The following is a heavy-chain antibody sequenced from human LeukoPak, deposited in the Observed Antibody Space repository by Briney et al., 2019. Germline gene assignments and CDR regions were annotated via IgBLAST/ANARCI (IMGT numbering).Heavy chain of an antibody. CDR2: AYYTGNT. J-gene: IGHJ4*02. CDR1: GGSISGRPHY. D-gene: IGHD3-16*01. CDR3: ARGAYFDS. V-gene: IGHV4-39*07. Sequence: SETLSLTCTVSGGSISGRPHYWAWIRQPPEKGLEWIGSAYYTGNTYYNSSLESRVTISLDTSKNQFSLKLNSVTAADTAVYYCARGAYFDSWGRGTLFTVSS.